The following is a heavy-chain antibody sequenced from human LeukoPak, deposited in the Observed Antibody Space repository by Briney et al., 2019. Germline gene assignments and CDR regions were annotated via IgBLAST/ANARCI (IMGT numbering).Heavy chain of an antibody. CDR1: GFTFSGYW. D-gene: IGHD1-1*01. CDR3: AKDRANWAGYGMDV. Sequence: PGGSLRLSCAASGFTFSGYWMTWVRQAPGKGLEWVSAISGSGGSTYYADSVKGRFTISRDNSKNTLYLQMNSLRAEDTAVNYCAKDRANWAGYGMDVWGQGTTVTVSS. CDR2: ISGSGGST. J-gene: IGHJ6*02. V-gene: IGHV3-23*01.